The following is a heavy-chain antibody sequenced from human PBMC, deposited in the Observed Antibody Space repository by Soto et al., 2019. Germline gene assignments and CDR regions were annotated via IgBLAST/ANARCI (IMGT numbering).Heavy chain of an antibody. J-gene: IGHJ4*02. V-gene: IGHV4-39*01. CDR2: IYYSGST. CDR1: GGSICSSSYY. CDR3: ARLPSIDY. Sequence: QLQLQESGPGLVKPSETLSLTCTISGGSICSSSYYGGWIRQPPGKGLEWIGTIYYSGSTYYNPSLKSRVTISVDTSKNQFSLKLSSVTAADTAVYYCARLPSIDYWGQGTLVTVSS.